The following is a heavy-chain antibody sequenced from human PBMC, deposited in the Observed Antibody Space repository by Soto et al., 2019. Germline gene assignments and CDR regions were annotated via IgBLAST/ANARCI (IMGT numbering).Heavy chain of an antibody. CDR2: IYHSGST. V-gene: IGHV4-30-4*01. D-gene: IGHD6-13*01. J-gene: IGHJ4*02. Sequence: SATLSLTCTVSGGSISSGDYYWSWIRQPPGKGLEWIGYIYHSGSTNYNPSLKSRVTISVDKSKNQFSLKLSSVTAADTAVYYCARVGGSWSFDYWGQGTLVTVSS. CDR1: GGSISSGDYY. CDR3: ARVGGSWSFDY.